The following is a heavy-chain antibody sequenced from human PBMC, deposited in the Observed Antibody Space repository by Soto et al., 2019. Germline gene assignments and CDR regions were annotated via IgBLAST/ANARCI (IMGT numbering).Heavy chain of an antibody. CDR3: AASDSSGNYYYGMDV. Sequence: PSETLSLTCTVSGGSISSGGYYWSWIRQHPGKGLEWIGYIYYSGSTYYNPSLKSRVTISVETSKNQFSLKLSSVTAADTAVYYCAASDSSGNYYYGMDVWGQGTTVTVSS. D-gene: IGHD3-22*01. CDR1: GGSISSGGYY. V-gene: IGHV4-31*03. CDR2: IYYSGST. J-gene: IGHJ6*02.